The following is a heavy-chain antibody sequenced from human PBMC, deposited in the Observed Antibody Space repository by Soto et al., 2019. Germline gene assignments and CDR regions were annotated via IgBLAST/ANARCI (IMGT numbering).Heavy chain of an antibody. Sequence: QVQLVESGGGVVQPGRSLRLSCAASGFTFSSYGMHWVRQAPGKGLEWVAVIWYDGSNKYYADSVKGRFTISRGNSKNTLYLQMNSLRAEDTAVYYCAREGGYDFWSAYDFDYWGQGTLVTVSS. D-gene: IGHD3-3*01. J-gene: IGHJ4*02. CDR3: AREGGYDFWSAYDFDY. CDR2: IWYDGSNK. V-gene: IGHV3-33*01. CDR1: GFTFSSYG.